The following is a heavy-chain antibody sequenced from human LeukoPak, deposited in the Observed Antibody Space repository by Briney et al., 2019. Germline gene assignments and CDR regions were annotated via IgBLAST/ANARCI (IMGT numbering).Heavy chain of an antibody. CDR1: GFTFSSYS. CDR3: ARRRTHFDY. Sequence: GGSLRLSCAASGFTFSSYSMMWVRQAPGKGLEWVSYISSSGSTIYYADSVKGRFTISRDNAKNSLYLQMNSLRAEDTAVYYCARRRTHFDYWGQGTLVTVSS. D-gene: IGHD2-2*01. V-gene: IGHV3-48*04. J-gene: IGHJ4*02. CDR2: ISSSGSTI.